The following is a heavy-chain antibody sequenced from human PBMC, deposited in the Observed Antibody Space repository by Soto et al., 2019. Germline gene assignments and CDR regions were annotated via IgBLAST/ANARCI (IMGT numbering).Heavy chain of an antibody. CDR3: ARRRNNYDSSGHNWFDP. CDR1: GFTLSSYA. CDR2: FSVSGTNT. J-gene: IGHJ5*02. Sequence: PXGSLRLSCAASGFTLSSYAMSWVRQAPGKGLEWVSSFSVSGTNTYYADSVKGRFTISRDNSKNTLYLQMNSLKASDTAMYYCARRRNNYDSSGHNWFDPWGQGTLVTVSS. D-gene: IGHD3-22*01. V-gene: IGHV3-23*01.